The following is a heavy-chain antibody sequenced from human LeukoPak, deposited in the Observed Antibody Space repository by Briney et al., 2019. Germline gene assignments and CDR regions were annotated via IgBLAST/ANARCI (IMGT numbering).Heavy chain of an antibody. V-gene: IGHV3-66*01. Sequence: GGSLRLSCAVSGFTVSSNYMSWVRQAPGKGLEWASIIYSGGSTYYADSVKGRFTISRDSSKDTVYLQMNSLRAEDTAVYYCARDRMYVSGSYYGMDVWGQGTTVTVSS. D-gene: IGHD5-12*01. J-gene: IGHJ6*02. CDR1: GFTVSSNY. CDR2: IYSGGST. CDR3: ARDRMYVSGSYYGMDV.